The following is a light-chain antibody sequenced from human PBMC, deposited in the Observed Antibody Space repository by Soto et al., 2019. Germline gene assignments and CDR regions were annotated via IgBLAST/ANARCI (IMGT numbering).Light chain of an antibody. CDR2: DVS. J-gene: IGLJ1*01. CDR1: VGFYGL. CDR3: SLDAGSSIDV. Sequence: QSVLTQPASVSGSPGQSITMSCTDVGFYGLVSWYQQHPGKVPKLMIYDVSKRPSGASERFSGSKSGNTAYLTISALQADDEADYYCSLDAGSSIDVFGTGTKVTVL. V-gene: IGLV2-23*02.